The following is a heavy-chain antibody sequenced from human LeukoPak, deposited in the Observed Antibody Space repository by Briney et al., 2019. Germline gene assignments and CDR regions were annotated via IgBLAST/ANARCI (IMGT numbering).Heavy chain of an antibody. D-gene: IGHD2-15*01. Sequence: GASVKVSCKASGYTFTGYYMHWVRQAPGQGLEWMGWINPNSGGTNYAQKFQGRVTMTRDTSISTSYMELSSLRSDDTAVYFCAKVREVGTNIEVVVVDISGAFDMWGQGTKVTVSS. J-gene: IGHJ3*02. CDR1: GYTFTGYY. CDR2: INPNSGGT. CDR3: AKVREVGTNIEVVVVDISGAFDM. V-gene: IGHV1-2*02.